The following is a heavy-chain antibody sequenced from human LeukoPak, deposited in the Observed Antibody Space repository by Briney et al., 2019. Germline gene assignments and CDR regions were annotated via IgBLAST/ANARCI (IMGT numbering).Heavy chain of an antibody. CDR3: ARGGSLAVAPHLYYFDY. J-gene: IGHJ4*02. CDR1: GYTFTTYY. Sequence: ASVKVSCKASGYTFTTYYMHWVRQAPGQGLEWMGIINPSDGSISYAQKFQGRVTMTRDTSTSAVYMELSSLGSEDTAVYYCARGGSLAVAPHLYYFDYWGQGTLVTVSS. CDR2: INPSDGSI. D-gene: IGHD6-19*01. V-gene: IGHV1-46*01.